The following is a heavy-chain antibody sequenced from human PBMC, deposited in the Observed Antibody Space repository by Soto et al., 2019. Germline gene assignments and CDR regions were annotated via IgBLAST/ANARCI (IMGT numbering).Heavy chain of an antibody. Sequence: EVQLLESGGGLVQPGGSLRLSCEASEFTFSSYPMTWVRQAPGKGLEWVSAIGGSGGSTYYADSVKGRFTISRDNSKNTLYLQMNSLRAEDTAVYYCAKGTVGVGYWGQGTLVTVSS. CDR1: EFTFSSYP. V-gene: IGHV3-23*01. CDR2: IGGSGGST. J-gene: IGHJ4*02. CDR3: AKGTVGVGY.